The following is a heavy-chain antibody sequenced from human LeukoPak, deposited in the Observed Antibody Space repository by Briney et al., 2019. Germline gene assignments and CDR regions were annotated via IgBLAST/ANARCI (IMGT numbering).Heavy chain of an antibody. Sequence: SGGSLRLSCAASGFTFSSYAMHWVRQAPGKGLEWVAVISYDGSNKYYADSVKGRFAISRDNSKNTLYLQMNSLRAEDTAVYYCARVMVGNCYYYGMDVWGQGTTVTVSS. D-gene: IGHD2-8*01. CDR1: GFTFSSYA. CDR2: ISYDGSNK. V-gene: IGHV3-30*09. J-gene: IGHJ6*02. CDR3: ARVMVGNCYYYGMDV.